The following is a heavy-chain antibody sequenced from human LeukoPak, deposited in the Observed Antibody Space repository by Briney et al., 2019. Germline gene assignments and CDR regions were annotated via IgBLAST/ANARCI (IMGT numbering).Heavy chain of an antibody. V-gene: IGHV1-18*01. CDR2: ISAYNGNT. CDR3: ARDTGGRPGTLMGV. CDR1: GYTFSSYG. D-gene: IGHD3/OR15-3a*01. Sequence: APVKVSCKASGYTFSSYGITWVRQAPGQGLEWMGWISAYNGNTNYAEKLQGRVAMTTDTSTSTAYMELRSLRSDDTAVYYCARDTGGRPGTLMGVWGKGTTVIVSS. J-gene: IGHJ6*03.